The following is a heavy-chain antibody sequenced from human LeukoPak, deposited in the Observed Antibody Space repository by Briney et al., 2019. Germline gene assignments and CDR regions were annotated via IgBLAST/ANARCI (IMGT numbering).Heavy chain of an antibody. V-gene: IGHV3-7*01. CDR1: GFTFIKYW. J-gene: IGHJ4*02. Sequence: TGGSLRLSCATSGFTFIKYWMSWVRQAPGKGLEWVANINKDGSEIYYVDSVKGRFTISRDNAKTSVYLQMNSLRAEDTAVYYCARPPYGAAGLWGQGTLVTVSS. D-gene: IGHD4/OR15-4a*01. CDR3: ARPPYGAAGL. CDR2: INKDGSEI.